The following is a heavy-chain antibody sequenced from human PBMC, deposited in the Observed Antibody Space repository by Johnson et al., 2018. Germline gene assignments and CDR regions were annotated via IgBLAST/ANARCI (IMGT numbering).Heavy chain of an antibody. CDR2: LRSKANSYET. CDR1: GFTFSGSA. V-gene: IGHV3-73*01. Sequence: VQLGQSGGGLVQPGGSLKLSCAASGFTFSGSAMHWVRQASGKGLERVGRLRSKANSYETSYAASDKGRFTISRDDSHNTASPQMKSLKTEDPAVYYCTNRTLSTMNKDVWCQGTTVTVSS. D-gene: IGHD1-14*01. CDR3: TNRTLSTMNKDV. J-gene: IGHJ6*02.